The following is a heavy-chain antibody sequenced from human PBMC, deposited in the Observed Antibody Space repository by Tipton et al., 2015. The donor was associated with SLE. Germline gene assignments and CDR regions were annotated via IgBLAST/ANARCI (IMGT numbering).Heavy chain of an antibody. V-gene: IGHV4-59*11. D-gene: IGHD5-24*01. J-gene: IGHJ4*02. Sequence: TLSLTCTVSGGSISGHYWSWIRQSPEKGLEYIGYIYYSGGTNYNPSLKSRVTISVDTSKNQFSLKLSSVTAADTAVYYCARDLDGYNYGDYWGQGTLVTVSS. CDR1: GGSISGHY. CDR3: ARDLDGYNYGDY. CDR2: IYYSGGT.